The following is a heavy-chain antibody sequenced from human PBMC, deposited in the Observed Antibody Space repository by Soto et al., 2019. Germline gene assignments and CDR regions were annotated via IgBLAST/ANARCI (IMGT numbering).Heavy chain of an antibody. Sequence: EVQLLESGGGLVQPGGSLRLSCAASGFTFSSYAMSWVRQAPGQGLEWVSAISGSGGSTYYADSVKGRFTISRDNSKNTLYQQMNSQRAEDTAVYYCAKGEREGYGDYYYYLDVWGKGTTVTVSS. D-gene: IGHD4-17*01. V-gene: IGHV3-23*01. CDR3: AKGEREGYGDYYYYLDV. CDR2: ISGSGGST. J-gene: IGHJ6*03. CDR1: GFTFSSYA.